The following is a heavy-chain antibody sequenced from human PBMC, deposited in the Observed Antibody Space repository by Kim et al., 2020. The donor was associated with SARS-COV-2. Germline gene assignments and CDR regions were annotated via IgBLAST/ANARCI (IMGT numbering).Heavy chain of an antibody. Sequence: STYYADSVKGRFTISRDNSKNTLYLQMNSLRAEDTAVYYCATYYDSSGYWGQGTLVTVSS. D-gene: IGHD3-22*01. J-gene: IGHJ4*02. CDR3: ATYYDSSGY. CDR2: ST. V-gene: IGHV3-53*01.